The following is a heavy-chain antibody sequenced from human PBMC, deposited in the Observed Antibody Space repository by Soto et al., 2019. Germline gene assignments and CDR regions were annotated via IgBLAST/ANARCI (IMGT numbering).Heavy chain of an antibody. CDR2: IIPIFGTE. V-gene: IGHV1-69*01. CDR3: ARLPLMKGWFDP. J-gene: IGHJ5*02. Sequence: QVQLVQSGAEVKKPGSSVKVSGKASGGTFSSYAISWVRQSPGQGLEWMGGIIPIFGTEHYAQKCQVRVTITADESTSTAYMELRSLRSEDTAVYYCARLPLMKGWFDPWGQGTLVTVSS. CDR1: GGTFSSYA.